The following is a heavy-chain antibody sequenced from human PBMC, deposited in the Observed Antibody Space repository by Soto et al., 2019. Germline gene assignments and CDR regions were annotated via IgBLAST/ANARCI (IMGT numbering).Heavy chain of an antibody. CDR1: GFTFSSYS. Sequence: EVQLVESGGGLVKPGGSLRLSCAASGFTFSSYSMNWVRQAPGKGLEWVSSISNSSSYIYYADSVKGRFTISRDNAKNSLYLQINSLRAEDTAVYYCARASSGSATPFDYGSQGTLVTVSS. CDR3: ARASSGSATPFDY. J-gene: IGHJ4*02. V-gene: IGHV3-21*01. D-gene: IGHD1-26*01. CDR2: ISNSSSYI.